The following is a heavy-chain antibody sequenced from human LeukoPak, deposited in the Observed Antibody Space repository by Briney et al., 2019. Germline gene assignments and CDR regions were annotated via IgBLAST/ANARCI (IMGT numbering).Heavy chain of an antibody. CDR3: ATDRGSYYFIDY. V-gene: IGHV1-24*01. CDR2: FDPEDGET. Sequence: ASVKVSCKVSGYTLTELSMHWVRQAPGKGLEWMGGFDPEDGETIYAQKFQGRVTMTEDTSTDTAYMELSSLRSKDTAVYYCATDRGSYYFIDYWGQGTLVTVSS. D-gene: IGHD1-26*01. CDR1: GYTLTELS. J-gene: IGHJ4*02.